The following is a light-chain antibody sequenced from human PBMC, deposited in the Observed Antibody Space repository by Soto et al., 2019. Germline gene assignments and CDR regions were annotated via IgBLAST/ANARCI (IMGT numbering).Light chain of an antibody. CDR3: QQLFDSPIT. CDR2: AAS. J-gene: IGKJ5*01. Sequence: DIQRTQSPSTLSASVGDRVTITCRASQSISIWLAWYQVKPGKAPKLLIYAASTLESGVPSRFSATVSGTEFSLTITSLQPEDFATYYCQQLFDSPITFGQGTRLEIK. V-gene: IGKV1-5*01. CDR1: QSISIW.